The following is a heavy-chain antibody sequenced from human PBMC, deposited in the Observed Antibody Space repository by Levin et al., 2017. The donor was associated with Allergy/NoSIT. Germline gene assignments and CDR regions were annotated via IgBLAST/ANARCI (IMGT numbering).Heavy chain of an antibody. V-gene: IGHV1-18*01. J-gene: IGHJ4*02. Sequence: ASVKVSCKASGYTFTSYGISWVRQAPGQGLEWMGWISAYNGNTNYAQKLQGRVTMTTDTSTSTAYMELRSLRSDDTAVYYCARDLGLDSSSWYFDYWGQGTLVTVSS. CDR3: ARDLGLDSSSWYFDY. CDR2: ISAYNGNT. CDR1: GYTFTSYG. D-gene: IGHD6-13*01.